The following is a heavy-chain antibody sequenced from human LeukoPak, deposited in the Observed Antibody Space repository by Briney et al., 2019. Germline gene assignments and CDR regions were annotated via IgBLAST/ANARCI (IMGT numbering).Heavy chain of an antibody. D-gene: IGHD3-10*01. Sequence: GASVKVSCKASGYTFTSYGISWVRQAPGQGLEWMGWISAYNGNTNYAQKLQGRVTMTTDKSTSTAYMELSSLGSDDTAVYYCARDGRGSRSSWFDPWGQGTLVIVSS. J-gene: IGHJ5*02. CDR3: ARDGRGSRSSWFDP. CDR1: GYTFTSYG. V-gene: IGHV1-18*01. CDR2: ISAYNGNT.